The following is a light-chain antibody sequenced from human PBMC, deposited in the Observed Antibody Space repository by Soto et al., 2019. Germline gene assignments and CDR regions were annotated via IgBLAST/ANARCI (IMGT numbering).Light chain of an antibody. Sequence: DIQMTQSPSSLSASVGDRVTITCRASQSISSYLNWYQQKPGKAPKLLIYGASSLQSGVPSRFSGRGSGTDFTLTISSLQPEDFATYYCQQRYSTPVTFGQGTRREIK. V-gene: IGKV1-39*01. CDR1: QSISSY. J-gene: IGKJ5*01. CDR2: GAS. CDR3: QQRYSTPVT.